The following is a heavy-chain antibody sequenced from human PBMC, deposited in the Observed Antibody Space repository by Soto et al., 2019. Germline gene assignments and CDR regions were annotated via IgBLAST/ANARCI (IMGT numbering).Heavy chain of an antibody. Sequence: PGGSLRLSCAASGFTFSDYYMSWIRQVPGKGPEWVSYISSSSGHTNYADSVRGRFAISRDNAKNSLFLQMNSLRAEDTAVYYCPRGQDSGGFIWGQGILVTVYS. CDR1: GFTFSDYY. CDR3: PRGQDSGGFI. CDR2: ISSSSGHT. J-gene: IGHJ1*01. D-gene: IGHD1-26*01. V-gene: IGHV3-11*06.